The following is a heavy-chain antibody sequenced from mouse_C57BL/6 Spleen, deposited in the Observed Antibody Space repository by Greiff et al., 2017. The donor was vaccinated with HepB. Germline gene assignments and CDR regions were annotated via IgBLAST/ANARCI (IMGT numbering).Heavy chain of an antibody. D-gene: IGHD4-1*02. V-gene: IGHV1-39*01. J-gene: IGHJ2*01. Sequence: EVQLVESGPELVKPGASVKISCKASGYSFTDYNMNWVKQSNGKSLEWIGVINPNYGTTSYNQKFKGKATLTVDQSSSTAYMQLNSLTSEDSAVYYCLQLGRGPLYFDYWGQGTTLTVSS. CDR1: GYSFTDYN. CDR3: LQLGRGPLYFDY. CDR2: INPNYGTT.